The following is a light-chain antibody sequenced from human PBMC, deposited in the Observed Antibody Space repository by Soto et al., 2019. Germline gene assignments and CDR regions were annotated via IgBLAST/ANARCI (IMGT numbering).Light chain of an antibody. CDR1: QSFNSIY. Sequence: EIVLTQSPATLSLSPGERATLSCRASQSFNSIYLAWYQHKPGQAPRLLIHDASSRATGISDRFTGSGSGTDFTLTITTLEPEDFAVYYCQQYGSSPRTFGLGTKVDIK. CDR2: DAS. J-gene: IGKJ1*01. V-gene: IGKV3-20*01. CDR3: QQYGSSPRT.